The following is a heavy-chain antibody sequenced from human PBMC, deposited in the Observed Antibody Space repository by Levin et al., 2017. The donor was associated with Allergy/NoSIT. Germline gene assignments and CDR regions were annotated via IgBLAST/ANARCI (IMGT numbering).Heavy chain of an antibody. D-gene: IGHD3-3*01. CDR3: ARGVRFLNPWFDP. V-gene: IGHV3-30*04. CDR1: GFTFSSYA. J-gene: IGHJ5*02. CDR2: ISYDGSNK. Sequence: TGGSLRLSCAASGFTFSSYAMHWVRQAPGKGLEWVAVISYDGSNKYYADSVKGRFTISRDNSKNTLYLQMNSLRAEDTAVYYCARGVRFLNPWFDPWGQGTLVTVSS.